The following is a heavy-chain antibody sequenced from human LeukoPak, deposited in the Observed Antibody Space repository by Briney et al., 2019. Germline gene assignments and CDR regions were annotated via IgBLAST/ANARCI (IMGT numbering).Heavy chain of an antibody. CDR2: ISPTGSTT. Sequence: GGSRGLSVPAPGFSFSGNWMHWPPNLPGKGLVWVSRISPTGSTTSYADSVKGRFTISRDNAKNSLYLQMNSLRAEDTAVYYCARGADSDYWGQGTLVTVSS. J-gene: IGHJ4*02. D-gene: IGHD2-15*01. CDR1: GFSFSGNW. CDR3: ARGADSDY. V-gene: IGHV3-74*01.